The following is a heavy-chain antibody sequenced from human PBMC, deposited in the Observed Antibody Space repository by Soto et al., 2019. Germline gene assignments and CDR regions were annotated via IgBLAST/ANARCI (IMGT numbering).Heavy chain of an antibody. CDR3: ARARHPDYDMWTGYGGGGMDV. Sequence: QVQLVESGGGVVQPGRSLRLSCAASGFTFSSYGMHWVRQAPGKGLEWVAVIWYDGSNKYYADSVKGRFTISRDNSKNTLYLQMNSPRAEDTAVYYCARARHPDYDMWTGYGGGGMDVWGQGTTVTVSS. CDR1: GFTFSSYG. CDR2: IWYDGSNK. J-gene: IGHJ6*02. D-gene: IGHD3-9*01. V-gene: IGHV3-33*01.